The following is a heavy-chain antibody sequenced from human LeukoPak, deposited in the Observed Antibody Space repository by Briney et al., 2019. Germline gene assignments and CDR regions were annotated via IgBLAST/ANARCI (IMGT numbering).Heavy chain of an antibody. CDR1: GYTFTSYG. D-gene: IGHD3-22*01. CDR3: ARVQLPYYYDSSGYYAR. V-gene: IGHV1-18*01. J-gene: IGHJ4*02. CDR2: ISAYNGNT. Sequence: VASVKVSCKASGYTFTSYGISWVRQAPGQGLEWMGWISAYNGNTNYAQKLQGRVTMTTDTSTSTAYMELRSLRSDDTAVYYCARVQLPYYYDSSGYYARWGQGTLVTVSS.